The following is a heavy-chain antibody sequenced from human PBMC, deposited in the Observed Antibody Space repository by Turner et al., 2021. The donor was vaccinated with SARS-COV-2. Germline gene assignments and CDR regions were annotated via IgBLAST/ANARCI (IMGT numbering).Heavy chain of an antibody. V-gene: IGHV3-66*03. Sequence: EVQLVESGGGLIEPGGYLRLSCAASGFTVSSNYMSWVRQAPEKGLEWVSVIYSGGSTYYADSVKGRFTISRDNSKNTLYLQMNSLRAEDTAVYYCAREMPPQQYYGMDVWGQGTTVTVSS. CDR2: IYSGGST. D-gene: IGHD2-2*01. J-gene: IGHJ6*02. CDR1: GFTVSSNY. CDR3: AREMPPQQYYGMDV.